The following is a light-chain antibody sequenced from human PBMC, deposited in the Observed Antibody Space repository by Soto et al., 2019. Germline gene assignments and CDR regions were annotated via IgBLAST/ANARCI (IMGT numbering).Light chain of an antibody. V-gene: IGKV3-11*01. Sequence: EIVLTQSPATLSLSPGEGAALSCRASQNIDSFLAWYQQRPGQAPRLLIYDSSTRATGVTPRFSGSGSGTDFTLTISSLEPEDSAVYYCQQRKQWPPYTFGQGTKLEIK. CDR3: QQRKQWPPYT. J-gene: IGKJ2*01. CDR1: QNIDSF. CDR2: DSS.